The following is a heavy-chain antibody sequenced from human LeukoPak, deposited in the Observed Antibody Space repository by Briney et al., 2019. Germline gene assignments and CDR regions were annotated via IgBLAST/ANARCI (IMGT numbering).Heavy chain of an antibody. CDR3: ARYGPQSFDY. Sequence: GSXRLSCAASGSTFGDYYMSWIRQAPGKGREWVSYISSSGSTIYYADSVKGRFTISRDNAKNSLYLQMNSLRAEDTAVYYCARYGPQSFDYWGQGTLVTVSS. J-gene: IGHJ4*02. CDR1: GSTFGDYY. D-gene: IGHD4-17*01. V-gene: IGHV3-11*01. CDR2: ISSSGSTI.